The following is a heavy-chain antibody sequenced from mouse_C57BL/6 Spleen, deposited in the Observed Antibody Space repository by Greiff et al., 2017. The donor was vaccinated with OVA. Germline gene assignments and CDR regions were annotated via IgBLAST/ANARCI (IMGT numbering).Heavy chain of an antibody. CDR2: IDPSDSET. Sequence: QVQLQQSGAELVRPGSSVKLSCKASGYTFTSYWMHWVKQRPIQGLEWIGNIDPSDSETHYNQKFKDKATLTVDKSSSTAYMQLSSLTSEDSAVYYCARHYDGYYDWYFDVWGTGTTVTVSS. V-gene: IGHV1-52*01. D-gene: IGHD2-3*01. CDR3: ARHYDGYYDWYFDV. CDR1: GYTFTSYW. J-gene: IGHJ1*03.